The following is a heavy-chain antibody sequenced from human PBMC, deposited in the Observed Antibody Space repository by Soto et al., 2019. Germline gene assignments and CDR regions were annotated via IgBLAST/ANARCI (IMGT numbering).Heavy chain of an antibody. CDR2: IKQDGSEK. CDR1: GFTFSSYW. J-gene: IGHJ6*02. Sequence: GGSLRLSCAASGFTFSSYWMSWVRQAPGKGLEWVANIKQDGSEKYYVDSVKGRFTISRDNAKNSLYLQMNSLRAEDTAVYYCARDSYYDILTRYLDYYYGMDVWGQGTTVTVSS. D-gene: IGHD3-9*01. V-gene: IGHV3-7*03. CDR3: ARDSYYDILTRYLDYYYGMDV.